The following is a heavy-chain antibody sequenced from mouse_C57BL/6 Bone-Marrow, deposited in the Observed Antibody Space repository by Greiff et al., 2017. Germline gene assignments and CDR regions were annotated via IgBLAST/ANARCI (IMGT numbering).Heavy chain of an antibody. CDR1: GYTFTSYW. CDR3: ARGGYDGYYNYYAMDY. Sequence: QVQLQQPGAELVRPGSSVKLSCKASGYTFTSYWMHWVKQRPIQGLEWIGNIDPSDSETHYNQKFKDKATLTVDKSSSTAYMQLSSLTSEDSAVYYCARGGYDGYYNYYAMDYWGQGTSVTVSS. J-gene: IGHJ4*01. D-gene: IGHD2-3*01. CDR2: IDPSDSET. V-gene: IGHV1-52*01.